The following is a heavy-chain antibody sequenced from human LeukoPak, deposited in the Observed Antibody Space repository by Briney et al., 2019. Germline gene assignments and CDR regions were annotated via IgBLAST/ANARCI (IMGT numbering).Heavy chain of an antibody. V-gene: IGHV1-46*01. D-gene: IGHD2-15*01. CDR1: GYTFTTYY. CDR3: ARACGGSSYRSNNFDC. CDR2: INPSGGST. Sequence: GASVKLSCKASGYTFTTYYIHWVRQAPGQGLEWMGIINPSGGSTNYAQRFQGRITMTRHTSTSTVYMELSSLGSGDTAGYYCARACGGSSYRSNNFDCWGQGALVTVSS. J-gene: IGHJ4*02.